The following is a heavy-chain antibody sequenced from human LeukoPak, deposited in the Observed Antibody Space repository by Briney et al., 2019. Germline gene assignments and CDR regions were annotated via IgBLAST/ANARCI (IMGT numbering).Heavy chain of an antibody. D-gene: IGHD1-7*01. J-gene: IGHJ2*01. CDR1: GYTLTELS. CDR3: ATGPGRHGVTGTTYFDL. CDR2: FDPEDGET. V-gene: IGHV1-24*01. Sequence: GASVKVSCKVSGYTLTELSMHWVRQAPGKGLEWMGGFDPEDGETIYAQKFQGRVTMTEDTSTDTAYMELSSLRSEDTAVYYCATGPGRHGVTGTTYFDLWGRGTLVTVSS.